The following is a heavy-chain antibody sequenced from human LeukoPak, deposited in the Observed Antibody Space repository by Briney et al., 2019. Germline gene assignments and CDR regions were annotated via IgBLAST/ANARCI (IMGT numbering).Heavy chain of an antibody. D-gene: IGHD5-12*01. J-gene: IGHJ4*02. CDR1: GYTFTSYY. V-gene: IGHV1-46*01. CDR3: ARTRGYSDYELDY. CDR2: INPSGGTT. Sequence: ASVKVSCKASGYTFTSYYMHWVRQAPGQGLEWMGIINPSGGTTRHAQRFQGRVTMTRDASTSTVYMELSSLRSEDTAVYYCARTRGYSDYELDYWGQGTLVTVSS.